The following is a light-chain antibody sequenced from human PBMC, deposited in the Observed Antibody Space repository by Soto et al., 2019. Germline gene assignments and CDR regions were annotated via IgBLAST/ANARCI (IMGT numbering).Light chain of an antibody. J-gene: IGKJ1*01. CDR3: QQYGSSGT. Sequence: IVWTPSAGPLSLXPGGKATLXXRASQSVSNNYLAWYQQKPGQAPRLLIYGASNRATGIPDRFSGSGSGADFTLTISRLEPEDFAVYYCQQYGSSGTFGQGSKV. CDR2: GAS. V-gene: IGKV3-20*01. CDR1: QSVSNNY.